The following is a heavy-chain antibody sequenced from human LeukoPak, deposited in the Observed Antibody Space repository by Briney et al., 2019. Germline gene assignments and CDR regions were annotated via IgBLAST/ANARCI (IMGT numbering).Heavy chain of an antibody. V-gene: IGHV3-7*01. Sequence: GGSLRLSCVTSGFTFSNYWMNWVRQAPGKGLERVGTISPDGSDKYYVDSVKGRFTISRDNAKTSLYLEMNSLRADDTALYFCARGIVVAVGASDLFDYWGQGTLITVSS. CDR1: GFTFSNYW. J-gene: IGHJ4*02. D-gene: IGHD2-15*01. CDR3: ARGIVVAVGASDLFDY. CDR2: ISPDGSDK.